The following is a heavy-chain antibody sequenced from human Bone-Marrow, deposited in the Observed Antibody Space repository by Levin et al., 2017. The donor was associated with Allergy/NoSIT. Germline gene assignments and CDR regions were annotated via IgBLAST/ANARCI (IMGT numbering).Heavy chain of an antibody. CDR1: GYDFTNYR. CDR2: ISPGDSDT. J-gene: IGHJ4*02. Sequence: GGSLRLSCQGSGYDFTNYRTGWVRQRPGKGLEWMGFISPGDSDTTYSPSFRGQVTISADKSLTTTYLQWCSLKASDTAMYYCARHKLGEDNWNYLLDSWGQGTLVTVSS. V-gene: IGHV5-51*01. D-gene: IGHD1-7*01. CDR3: ARHKLGEDNWNYLLDS.